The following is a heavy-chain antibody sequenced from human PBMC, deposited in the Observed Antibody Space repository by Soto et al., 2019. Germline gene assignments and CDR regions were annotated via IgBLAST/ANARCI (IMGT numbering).Heavy chain of an antibody. D-gene: IGHD6-13*01. CDR1: GFSLSNARMG. CDR3: AREIAAAGTRYYYCYGMDV. Sequence: QVTLKESGPVLVKPTETLTLTCTVSGFSLSNARMGVSWIRQPPGKALEWLAHIFSNDEQSYSTSLKSSIPISKDTYKRQLVLTTTNMHPVDTATYYCAREIAAAGTRYYYCYGMDVWGKGTTVTVSS. J-gene: IGHJ6*04. V-gene: IGHV2-26*01. CDR2: IFSNDEQ.